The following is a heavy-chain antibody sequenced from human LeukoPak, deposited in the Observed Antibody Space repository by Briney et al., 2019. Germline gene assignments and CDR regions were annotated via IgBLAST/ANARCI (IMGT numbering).Heavy chain of an antibody. CDR2: ISSNGGST. CDR1: GFTFSSYA. V-gene: IGHV3-64*01. D-gene: IGHD3-10*01. Sequence: GGSLRLSCAASGFTFSSYAMHWVRQAPGKGLEYVSAISSNGGSTYYANSVKGRFTTSRDNSKNTLYLQMNSLRAEDTAVYYCAKDRYGSGSYYQVNLDYWGQGTLVTVSS. J-gene: IGHJ4*02. CDR3: AKDRYGSGSYYQVNLDY.